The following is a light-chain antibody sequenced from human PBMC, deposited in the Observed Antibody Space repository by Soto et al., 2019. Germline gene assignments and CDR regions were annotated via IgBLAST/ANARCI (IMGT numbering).Light chain of an antibody. Sequence: QSALTQPASVSGSPGQSITISCTGTSSDVGGYNYVSWYQQHPGKAPKLMIYDDSNRPSGVSNRFSGSKSGNTASLTISGLEDEDEADYYCSSYTRSSTYVFGTGTKVTVL. J-gene: IGLJ1*01. CDR1: SSDVGGYNY. V-gene: IGLV2-14*01. CDR2: DDS. CDR3: SSYTRSSTYV.